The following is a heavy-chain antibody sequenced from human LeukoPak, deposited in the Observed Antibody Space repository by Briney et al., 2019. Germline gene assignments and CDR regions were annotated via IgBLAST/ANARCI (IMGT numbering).Heavy chain of an antibody. V-gene: IGHV4-39*01. CDR1: GGSISSASYY. CDR3: VRHPSSGAHY. Sequence: PSETLSLTCTVSGGSISSASYYWAWIRQPPGKGLEWLGSIFYTGSTCYTPSLRGRVTISVDTSKNQFSLRLTSVTAADTAVYYCVRHPSSGAHYWGRGTLVTVSS. CDR2: IFYTGST. J-gene: IGHJ4*02. D-gene: IGHD1-26*01.